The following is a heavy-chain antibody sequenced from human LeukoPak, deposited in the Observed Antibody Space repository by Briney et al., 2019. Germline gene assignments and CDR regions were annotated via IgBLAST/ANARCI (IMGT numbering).Heavy chain of an antibody. CDR2: INHRGST. D-gene: IGHD3-10*01. J-gene: IGHJ5*02. Sequence: SETLYLTCTVSGYSISTSYYWGWIRQPPGKGLEWIGEINHRGSTNYNPSLKSRVTISVDTSKNQFSLKLSSVTAADTAVYYCARHWCNPLSRWFGDRTQGCNWFDPWGQGTLVTVSS. V-gene: IGHV4-38-2*02. CDR1: GYSISTSYY. CDR3: ARHWCNPLSRWFGDRTQGCNWFDP.